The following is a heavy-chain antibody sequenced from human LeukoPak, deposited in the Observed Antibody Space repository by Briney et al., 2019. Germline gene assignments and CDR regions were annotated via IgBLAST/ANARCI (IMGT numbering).Heavy chain of an antibody. CDR3: ARIGYNHYFDY. D-gene: IGHD5-24*01. Sequence: TSVRVSCKASVYTFTGYYIHWVRQAPGQGLAWMGWINPHSGGTNYAQTFQGRVTMTRDTSIPTAYLELSRLRSDDTAVYYCARIGYNHYFDYWGQGTLVTVSS. J-gene: IGHJ4*02. V-gene: IGHV1-2*02. CDR2: INPHSGGT. CDR1: VYTFTGYY.